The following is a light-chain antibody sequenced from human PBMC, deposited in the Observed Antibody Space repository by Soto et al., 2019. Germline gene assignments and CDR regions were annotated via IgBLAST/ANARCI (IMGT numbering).Light chain of an antibody. CDR2: EGS. Sequence: QSALTQPASVSGSPGQSITISCTGTSSDVGSYNLVSWYQLHPGKAPKLMIYEGSKRPSGVSNRFSGSKSGNTASLTISGLQAEDEADYYCCSYAGSSTYVVFGGGTQLTVL. CDR1: SSDVGSYNL. CDR3: CSYAGSSTYVV. J-gene: IGLJ2*01. V-gene: IGLV2-23*01.